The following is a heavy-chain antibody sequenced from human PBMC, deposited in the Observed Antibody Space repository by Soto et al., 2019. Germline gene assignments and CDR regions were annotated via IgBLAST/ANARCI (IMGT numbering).Heavy chain of an antibody. CDR2: AYYRSKWYN. V-gene: IGHV6-1*01. D-gene: IGHD3-22*01. Sequence: PAQTLSLTCAISGDSVSSNSAAWNCIIQSPSRGLQWLGRAYYRSKWYNHYAVSVKGRITVNPDTSKNQFSLQLNSVTPEDTAVYYCARSGPGGYIDYWGQGTLVTVSS. J-gene: IGHJ4*02. CDR3: ARSGPGGYIDY. CDR1: GDSVSSNSAA.